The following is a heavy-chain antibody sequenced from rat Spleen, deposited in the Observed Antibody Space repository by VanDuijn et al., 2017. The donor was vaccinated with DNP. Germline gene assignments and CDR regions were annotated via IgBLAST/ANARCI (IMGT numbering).Heavy chain of an antibody. CDR1: GFTFSDYD. D-gene: IGHD4-3*01. V-gene: IGHV5-22*01. CDR3: VRWNSGHFDY. J-gene: IGHJ2*01. Sequence: EVQLVESGGGLVQPGRSLKLSCAASGFTFSDYDMAWVRQAPTKGLEWVASIGSPAYAPYYGDSVKGRFTISRDNAKSTLYLQMNSLRSEDMATYYCVRWNSGHFDYWGQGVMVTVSS. CDR2: IGSPAYAP.